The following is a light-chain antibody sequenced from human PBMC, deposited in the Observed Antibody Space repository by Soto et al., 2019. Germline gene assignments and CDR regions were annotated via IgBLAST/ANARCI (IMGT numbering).Light chain of an antibody. V-gene: IGKV3-20*01. CDR2: AAS. CDR3: QQYGSSPKT. CDR1: QTISSTY. Sequence: EIVLTQSPGTLSLSPGDRATLSCMASQTISSTYLAWYQQKPGQAPRLLIYAASTRATGIPDRFSGSGSGTDFTLTISRLEPEDFAVYYCQQYGSSPKTFGQGTNVDI. J-gene: IGKJ1*01.